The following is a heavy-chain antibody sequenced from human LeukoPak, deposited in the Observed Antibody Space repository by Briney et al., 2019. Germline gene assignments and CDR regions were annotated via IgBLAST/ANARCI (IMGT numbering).Heavy chain of an antibody. Sequence: GGSLRLSCAASGFTFSSHWMTWVRQAPGKGLEWVAKVNQDGSEQFHVDSVKGRFTISRDNAKSSVSLQMNSLRVDDTAMYYCARAPAGWQRVTSFDHWGQGTLVTVSS. CDR3: ARAPAGWQRVTSFDH. J-gene: IGHJ4*02. CDR2: VNQDGSEQ. V-gene: IGHV3-7*03. D-gene: IGHD2-21*02. CDR1: GFTFSSHW.